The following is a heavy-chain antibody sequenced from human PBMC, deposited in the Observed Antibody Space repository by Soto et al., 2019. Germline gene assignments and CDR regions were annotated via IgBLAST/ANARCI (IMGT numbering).Heavy chain of an antibody. V-gene: IGHV3-23*01. D-gene: IGHD2-15*01. CDR2: LSHSGDSI. CDR3: AKTRPFSEDLFDY. J-gene: IGHJ4*02. Sequence: EVQLLESGGGLVQPGGSLTLSCAASGFTFSTYAMSWVRQAPGKGLEWVSGLSHSGDSIYYADSVKGRFTISRDNSQNTLYLQMNSLRAEDTAVYYCAKTRPFSEDLFDYWGQGTLVTVSS. CDR1: GFTFSTYA.